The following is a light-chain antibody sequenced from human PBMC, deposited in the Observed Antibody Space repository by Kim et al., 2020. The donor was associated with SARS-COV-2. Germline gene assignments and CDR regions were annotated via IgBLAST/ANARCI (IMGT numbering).Light chain of an antibody. J-gene: IGKJ3*01. CDR1: QSVTSSF. Sequence: SLSPGERGTLSCKASQSVTSSFLAWYKHKPGQAPRLLIYGASSRATGIPDRFSGNGSGTDFTLTISRREPEDFAVYYCQHFGSSPFGPGTKVDIK. CDR2: GAS. V-gene: IGKV3-20*01. CDR3: QHFGSSP.